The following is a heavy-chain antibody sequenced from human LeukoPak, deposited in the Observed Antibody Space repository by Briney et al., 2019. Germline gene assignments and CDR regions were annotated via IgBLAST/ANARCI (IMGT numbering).Heavy chain of an antibody. CDR3: ARDRWQYYGSSGNYMDV. CDR2: IYYSGST. V-gene: IGHV4-59*01. Sequence: KPSETLSLTCTVSGGSISSYYWSWIRQPPGKGLEWIGYIYYSGSTNYNPSLKSRVTISVDTSKNQFSLKLSSVTAADTAVYYCARDRWQYYGSSGNYMDVWGKGTTVTVSS. J-gene: IGHJ6*03. CDR1: GGSISSYY. D-gene: IGHD3-22*01.